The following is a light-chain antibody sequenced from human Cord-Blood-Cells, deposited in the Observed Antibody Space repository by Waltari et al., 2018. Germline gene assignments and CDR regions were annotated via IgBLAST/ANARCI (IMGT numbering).Light chain of an antibody. CDR3: QTWGTGIHWV. J-gene: IGLJ3*02. Sequence: QLVLTQSPSASASLGASVKPTCTLSSGPSSYAIAWHQPQPEKGPRYLMKLNSDGSHSKGDGIPDRFSGSSSGAERYLTISSLQSEDEADYYCQTWGTGIHWVFGGGTKLTVL. CDR2: LNSDGSH. CDR1: SGPSSYA. V-gene: IGLV4-69*01.